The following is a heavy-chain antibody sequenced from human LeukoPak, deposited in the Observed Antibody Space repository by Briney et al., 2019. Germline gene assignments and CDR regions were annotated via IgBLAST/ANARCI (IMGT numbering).Heavy chain of an antibody. V-gene: IGHV4-59*01. J-gene: IGHJ4*02. CDR1: GGSFSGYY. CDR3: ARGQGYSGSYYLYY. Sequence: SETLSLTCAVYGGSFSGYYWSWIRQPPGKGLEWIGYIYYSGSTNYNPSLKSRVTISVDTSKNQFSLKLSSVTAADTAVYYCARGQGYSGSYYLYYWGQGTLVTVSS. CDR2: IYYSGST. D-gene: IGHD1-26*01.